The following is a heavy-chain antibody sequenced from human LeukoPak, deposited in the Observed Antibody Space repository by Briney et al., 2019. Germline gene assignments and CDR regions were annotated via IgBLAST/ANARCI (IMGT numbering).Heavy chain of an antibody. V-gene: IGHV3-7*01. D-gene: IGHD5-12*01. CDR2: IKQDGSVI. J-gene: IGHJ3*02. Sequence: PGGSLRLSCAASGFTFTNYWMTWVRQAPGKGLEWVANIKQDGSVIYYGDSVKGQFTISRDNAKKSVYLQMNSLRGEDTAVYYCTRDSGYNAFDIWGQGTMVTVSS. CDR3: TRDSGYNAFDI. CDR1: GFTFTNYW.